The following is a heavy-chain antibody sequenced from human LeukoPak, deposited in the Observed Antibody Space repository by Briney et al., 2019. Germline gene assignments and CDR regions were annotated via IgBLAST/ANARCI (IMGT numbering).Heavy chain of an antibody. V-gene: IGHV3-53*01. J-gene: IGHJ3*02. CDR3: ARERTTGGAFDI. Sequence: GGSLRLSCAASGFAVSSNYMSWVRQAPGKGLEWVSVIYSGGSTYSADSVKGRFTISRDNSKNTLYLQMNSLRAEDTAVYYCARERTTGGAFDIWGQGTMVTVSS. CDR2: IYSGGST. CDR1: GFAVSSNY. D-gene: IGHD4-17*01.